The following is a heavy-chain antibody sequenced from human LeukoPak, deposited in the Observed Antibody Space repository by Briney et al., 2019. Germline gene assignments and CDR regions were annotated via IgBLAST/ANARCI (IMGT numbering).Heavy chain of an antibody. Sequence: GGSLRLSCLTSGFTLSTNAMSWVRQAPGKGLEWISGISGSGASTYYADSVKGRFTISRDDSRNTLYLQMDSLRGDDTAVYYCAKDVGKWESLHFSDYWGQGTLVTVSS. CDR2: ISGSGAST. D-gene: IGHD1-26*01. CDR3: AKDVGKWESLHFSDY. J-gene: IGHJ4*02. CDR1: GFTLSTNA. V-gene: IGHV3-23*01.